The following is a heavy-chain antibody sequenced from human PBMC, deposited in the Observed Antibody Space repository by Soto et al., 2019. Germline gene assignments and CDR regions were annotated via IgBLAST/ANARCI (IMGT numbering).Heavy chain of an antibody. Sequence: LSLTCAVSGGSISSGDYYWSWIRQPPGKGLEWIGYIYYSGSTYYNPSLKSRVTISVDTSKNQFSLKLSSVTAADTAVYYCARESDVDTAMVSGRFDPWGQGTLVTVSS. V-gene: IGHV4-30-4*01. CDR3: ARESDVDTAMVSGRFDP. D-gene: IGHD5-18*01. J-gene: IGHJ5*02. CDR2: IYYSGST. CDR1: GGSISSGDYY.